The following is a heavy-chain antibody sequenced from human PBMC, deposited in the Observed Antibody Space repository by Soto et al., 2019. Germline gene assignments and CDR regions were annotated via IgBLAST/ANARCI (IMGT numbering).Heavy chain of an antibody. V-gene: IGHV3-66*01. D-gene: IGHD3-3*01. J-gene: IGHJ4*02. CDR1: GFTVSNFY. CDR2: ISSGGST. CDR3: ARDTLGGAYDFWH. Sequence: EVQLVESGGGLVQPGGSLRLSCAASGFTVSNFYMTWVRQAPGKGLEWVSVISSGGSTYYADSVKGRFTISRDNSKNTLYLGMNRLRAGDTAVYYCARDTLGGAYDFWHGGQGTLVTVSS.